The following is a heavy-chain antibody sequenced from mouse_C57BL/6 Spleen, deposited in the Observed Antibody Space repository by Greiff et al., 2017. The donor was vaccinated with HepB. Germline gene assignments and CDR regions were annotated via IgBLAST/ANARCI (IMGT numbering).Heavy chain of an antibody. V-gene: IGHV1-15*01. D-gene: IGHD1-1*01. CDR3: TREGYYGCAY. CDR1: GYTFTDYE. J-gene: IGHJ3*01. Sequence: VQLQQSGAELVRPGASVTLSCKASGYTFTDYEMHWVKQTPVHGLEWIGAIDPETGGTAYNQKFKGKAILTADKSSSTAYMELRSLTSEDSAVYYCTREGYYGCAYWGQGTLVTVSA. CDR2: IDPETGGT.